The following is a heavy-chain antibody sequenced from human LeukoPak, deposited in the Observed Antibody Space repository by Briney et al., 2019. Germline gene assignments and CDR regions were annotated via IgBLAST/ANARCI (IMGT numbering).Heavy chain of an antibody. V-gene: IGHV4-59*01. D-gene: IGHD5-18*01. Sequence: NPSETLSLTCSVSGVSITSNYWSWIRQPPGKGLEWLGYTHHSGATSYNPSLKSRSTMSLDTSNNQFSLKLSSVTAADTAVYYCARYSGHSYGDFDYWGQGNLVTVSS. CDR2: THHSGAT. CDR3: ARYSGHSYGDFDY. CDR1: GVSITSNY. J-gene: IGHJ4*02.